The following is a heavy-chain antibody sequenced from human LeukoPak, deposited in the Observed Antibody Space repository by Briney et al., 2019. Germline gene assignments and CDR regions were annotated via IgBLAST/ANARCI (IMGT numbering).Heavy chain of an antibody. CDR2: ISSSSTYT. J-gene: IGHJ4*02. CDR3: ARAWKYYDSSGYFDY. V-gene: IGHV3-11*05. CDR1: GFTFSDYY. Sequence: PGGSLRLSCVASGFTFSDYYMSWIRQAPGKGLEWVSYISSSSTYTNYADSVKGRFTISRDNAKNSLYLQMNSLRTEDTAVYYCARAWKYYDSSGYFDYWGQGTLVTVSS. D-gene: IGHD3-22*01.